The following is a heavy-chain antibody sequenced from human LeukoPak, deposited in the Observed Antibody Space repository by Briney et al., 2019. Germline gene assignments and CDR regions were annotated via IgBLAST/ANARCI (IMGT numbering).Heavy chain of an antibody. Sequence: GGSLRLSCAASGFTFSSYAMNWVRQAPGKGLEWVSGLSGGGDSTYYADSVRGRFTISRDNSKNTLYLQMNSLRAEDTAVYYCAKTYDFWSGYSSPDYWGQGTLVTVSS. J-gene: IGHJ4*02. CDR1: GFTFSSYA. CDR3: AKTYDFWSGYSSPDY. V-gene: IGHV3-23*01. CDR2: LSGGGDST. D-gene: IGHD3-3*01.